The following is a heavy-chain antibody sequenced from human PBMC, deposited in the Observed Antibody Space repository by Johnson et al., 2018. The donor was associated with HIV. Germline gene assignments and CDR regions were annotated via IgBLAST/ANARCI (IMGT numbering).Heavy chain of an antibody. CDR2: ISGSGGST. V-gene: IGHV3-23*04. CDR1: GLTFSSYG. D-gene: IGHD3-22*01. CDR3: ARDSYYDSSGYYSPPHDAFDI. J-gene: IGHJ3*02. Sequence: VQLVESGGGVDQPGRSLRLSCVASGLTFSSYGMSWVRQAPGKGPEWVSGISGSGGSTYYADSVKGRFTISRDNSKSTLFLQINSLRAEDTAVYYCARDSYYDSSGYYSPPHDAFDIWGQGTRVTVSS.